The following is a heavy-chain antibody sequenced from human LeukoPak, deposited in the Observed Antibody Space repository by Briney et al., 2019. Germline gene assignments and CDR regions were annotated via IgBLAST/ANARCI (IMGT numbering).Heavy chain of an antibody. J-gene: IGHJ4*02. CDR1: GFTFSNAG. CDR3: EDGIRYFDWPYLDY. CDR2: IKSKTDGGTT. Sequence: GGTLRLSCAASGFTFSNAGMSWVRQAPGKGLQWVGRIKSKTDGGTTHYDAPVKGRFTISRDDSKNTLYLQMNSLKTEDTSFFQAEDGIRYFDWPYLDYWGQGTLVTVSS. V-gene: IGHV3-15*01. D-gene: IGHD3-9*01.